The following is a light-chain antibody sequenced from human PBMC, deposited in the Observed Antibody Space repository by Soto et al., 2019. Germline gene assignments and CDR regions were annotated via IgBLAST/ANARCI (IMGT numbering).Light chain of an antibody. CDR2: EVS. J-gene: IGLJ2*01. CDR3: SSYAGSNILVV. V-gene: IGLV2-8*01. CDR1: SSDVGGYNY. Sequence: QSVLTQPPSASGSPGQSVTISCTGTSSDVGGYNYVSWHQQHPGKAPKLMIYEVSKLPSGVPHSFSGSESGSTASLTVSGLQAEDEADYYCSSYAGSNILVVFGGGTKLTVL.